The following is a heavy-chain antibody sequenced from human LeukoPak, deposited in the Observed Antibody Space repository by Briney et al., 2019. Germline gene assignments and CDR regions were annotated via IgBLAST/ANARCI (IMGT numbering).Heavy chain of an antibody. D-gene: IGHD1-26*01. Sequence: PGGSLRLSCAASGFTFSSYAMHWVRQAPGKGLEWVAVISYDGSNKYYADSVKGRFTISRDNSKNTLYLQMNSLRAEDTAVYYCAKDLTVGATFTDYWGQGTLVTVSS. CDR3: AKDLTVGATFTDY. V-gene: IGHV3-30*04. CDR2: ISYDGSNK. CDR1: GFTFSSYA. J-gene: IGHJ4*02.